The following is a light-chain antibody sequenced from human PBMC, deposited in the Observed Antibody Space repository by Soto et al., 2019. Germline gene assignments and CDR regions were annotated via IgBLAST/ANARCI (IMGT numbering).Light chain of an antibody. V-gene: IGKV3-11*01. CDR3: QQRSNRPT. J-gene: IGKJ5*01. Sequence: EIVLTQSPATLSLSPGERATLSCRASQSVSSYLAWYQQKPGQAPRLLIYDASNRATGIPARFSGSGSGTDFTLTISSLEPEDFAVYYCQQRSNRPTFGQGTRLEMK. CDR2: DAS. CDR1: QSVSSY.